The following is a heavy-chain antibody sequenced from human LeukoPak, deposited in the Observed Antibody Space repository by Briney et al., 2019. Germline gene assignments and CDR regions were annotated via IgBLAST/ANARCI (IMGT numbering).Heavy chain of an antibody. CDR2: ISSSGSAM. Sequence: GGSLRLSCAASGFTLSDFYMNWIRQAPGKGLEWVSYISSSGSAMYYADSVKGRFTISRDNAKNSLYLQMNSLRADDTAVYYCARGGTRGYSPVDYWGQGILVTVSS. V-gene: IGHV3-11*01. CDR3: ARGGTRGYSPVDY. CDR1: GFTLSDFY. D-gene: IGHD5-18*01. J-gene: IGHJ4*02.